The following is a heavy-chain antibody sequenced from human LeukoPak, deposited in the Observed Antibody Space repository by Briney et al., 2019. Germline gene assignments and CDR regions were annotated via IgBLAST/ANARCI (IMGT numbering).Heavy chain of an antibody. CDR2: ISSSSTGI. Sequence: GGSLRLSCAASGFTFSHYSMNWVRQAPGKGLEWVSYISSSSTGIYFPDSVKGRFTISRDNAKNSLYLQMNSVRAEDTAVYYCARDSACAFDIWGQGTMVAVSS. J-gene: IGHJ3*02. V-gene: IGHV3-48*01. CDR1: GFTFSHYS. CDR3: ARDSACAFDI.